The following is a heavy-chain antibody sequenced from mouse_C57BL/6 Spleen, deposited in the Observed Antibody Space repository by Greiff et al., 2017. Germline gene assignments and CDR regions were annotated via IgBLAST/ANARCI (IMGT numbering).Heavy chain of an antibody. V-gene: IGHV5-15*01. CDR3: ARGDYRDAMDY. J-gene: IGHJ4*01. CDR2: ISNLAYSN. Sequence: EVQRVESGGGLVQPGGSLKLSCAASGFTFSDYGMAWVRQAPRKGPEWVAFISNLAYSNYYADTVTGRFTISRENSKNTLYLEMSSLRSEDTAMYYCARGDYRDAMDYWGQGTSVTVSS. CDR1: GFTFSDYG. D-gene: IGHD2-14*01.